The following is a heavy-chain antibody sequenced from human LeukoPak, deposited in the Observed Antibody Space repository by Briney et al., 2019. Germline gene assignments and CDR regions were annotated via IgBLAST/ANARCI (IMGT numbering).Heavy chain of an antibody. CDR3: ARDGAYRMVGATFDY. J-gene: IGHJ4*02. V-gene: IGHV3-33*01. D-gene: IGHD1-26*01. Sequence: GGSLRLSCAASGFTFSSYSMHWVRQAPGKGLEWVAVIWYDGSNKYYADSVKGRFTISRDNSKNTLYLQMNSLRAEDTAVYYCARDGAYRMVGATFDYWGQGTLVTVSS. CDR1: GFTFSSYS. CDR2: IWYDGSNK.